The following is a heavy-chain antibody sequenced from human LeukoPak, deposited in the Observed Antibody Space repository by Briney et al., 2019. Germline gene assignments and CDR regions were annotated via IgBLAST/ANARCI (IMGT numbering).Heavy chain of an antibody. CDR1: GFTFSSYG. CDR2: ISYDGSNK. D-gene: IGHD4/OR15-4a*01. J-gene: IGHJ4*02. Sequence: GGSLRLSCAASGFTFSSYGMHWVRKPPGKGLEWVAVISYDGSNKYYADSVKGRFTISRDNSKNTLYLQMNSLRAEDTAVYYCAKDSSSLTLFDYWGQGTLVTVSS. CDR3: AKDSSSLTLFDY. V-gene: IGHV3-30*18.